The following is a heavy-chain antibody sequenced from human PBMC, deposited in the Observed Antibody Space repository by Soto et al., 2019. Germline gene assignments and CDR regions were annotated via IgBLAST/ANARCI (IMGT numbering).Heavy chain of an antibody. D-gene: IGHD1-1*01. Sequence: QVQLQESGPGLVKPSQNLSLICTVSGGSISSGGYYWSWIRQHPGKGLEWIGYIYYSGSTYYNPSRKRRVTISVDTTKNQFSLKLSAVTAADTAVYYCARGLLEREIYYWGQGTLVTVYS. V-gene: IGHV4-31*03. J-gene: IGHJ4*02. CDR1: GGSISSGGYY. CDR3: ARGLLEREIYY. CDR2: IYYSGST.